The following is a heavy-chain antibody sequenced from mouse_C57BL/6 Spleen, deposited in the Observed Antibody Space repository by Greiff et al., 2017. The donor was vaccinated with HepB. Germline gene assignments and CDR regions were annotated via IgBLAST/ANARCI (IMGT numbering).Heavy chain of an antibody. CDR3: ARDDYYGGFDY. J-gene: IGHJ2*01. CDR2: ISDGGSYT. CDR1: GFTFSSYA. V-gene: IGHV5-4*01. D-gene: IGHD1-1*01. Sequence: EVQLVESGGGLVKPGGSLKLSCAASGFTFSSYAMSWVRQTPEKRLEWVATISDGGSYTYYPDNVKGRFTISRDNAKNNLYLQMSHLKSEDTAMYYCARDDYYGGFDYWGQGTTLTVSS.